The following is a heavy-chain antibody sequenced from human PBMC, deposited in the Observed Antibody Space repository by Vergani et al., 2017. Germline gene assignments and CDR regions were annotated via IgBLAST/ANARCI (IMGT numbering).Heavy chain of an antibody. CDR2: IYYSGST. J-gene: IGHJ3*02. Sequence: QVQLQESGPGLVKPSETLSLTCTVSGGSISSYYWSWIRQPPGKGLEWIGYIYYSGSTNYNPSLKSRVTIPVDTSKNQFSLKLGSVTAADTAVYYCARGGYYDSSGYYDGETAFDIWGQGTMVTVSS. V-gene: IGHV4-59*01. CDR3: ARGGYYDSSGYYDGETAFDI. D-gene: IGHD3-22*01. CDR1: GGSISSYY.